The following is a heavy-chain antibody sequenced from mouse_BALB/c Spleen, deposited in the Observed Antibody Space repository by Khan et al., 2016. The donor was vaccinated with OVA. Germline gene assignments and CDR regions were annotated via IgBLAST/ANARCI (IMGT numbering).Heavy chain of an antibody. CDR1: GYSFTSYW. CDR2: INPSGSET. CDR3: ARGTTSTNWYHDD. Sequence: QVQLQQSGAELVRPGTSVKLSCKASGYSFTSYWMHWVKQRPGQGLEWIGIINPSGSETKYNQKFKDKATLTVDKSSSTAYMQLRSPTSEDSAVSYGARGTTSTNWYHDDWGEGTTVTVSS. D-gene: IGHD3-3*01. J-gene: IGHJ1*01. V-gene: IGHV1-61*01.